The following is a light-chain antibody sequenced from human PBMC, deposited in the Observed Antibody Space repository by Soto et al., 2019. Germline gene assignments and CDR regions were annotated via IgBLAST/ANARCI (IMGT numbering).Light chain of an antibody. V-gene: IGKV3-20*01. CDR2: GAS. J-gene: IGKJ1*01. CDR3: QQYGSSLWT. CDR1: QGVSSSY. Sequence: EVVMTQSPATLSVSPGDTATLSCRASQGVSSSYLAWYQQKPGQAPRLLIYGASSRATGIPDRFSGSGSGTDFTLTISRLEPEDFAVYYCQQYGSSLWTFGQGTKVDI.